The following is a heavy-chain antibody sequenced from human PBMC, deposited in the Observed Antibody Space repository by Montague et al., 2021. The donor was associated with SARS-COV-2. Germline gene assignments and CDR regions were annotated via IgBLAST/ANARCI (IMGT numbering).Heavy chain of an antibody. J-gene: IGHJ6*02. CDR3: ARGIYPSGSYYNRSYYGLNI. V-gene: IGHV4-34*01. D-gene: IGHD3-10*01. CDR1: GGSLSGYC. CDR2: INHSANT. Sequence: SETLSLTCAVYGGSLSGYCWSWVRQPPEKGLELIGEINHSANTKYNPSLKSPVTISIYTSKNQFSLKMTSVTAADTATYYCARGIYPSGSYYNRSYYGLNIWGPGTTVIVSS.